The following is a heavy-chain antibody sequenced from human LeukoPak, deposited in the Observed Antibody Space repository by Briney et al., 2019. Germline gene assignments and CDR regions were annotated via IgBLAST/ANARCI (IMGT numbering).Heavy chain of an antibody. Sequence: SETLSLTCAVYGGSFSGYYWSWIRQPPGKGLEWIGEINHSGSTNYNPSLKSRVTISVDTSKNQFSLKLSSVTAADTAVYYCARGVGSSCYVHWFDPWGQGTLVTVSS. CDR3: ARGVGSSCYVHWFDP. D-gene: IGHD6-13*01. CDR1: GGSFSGYY. J-gene: IGHJ5*02. V-gene: IGHV4-34*01. CDR2: INHSGST.